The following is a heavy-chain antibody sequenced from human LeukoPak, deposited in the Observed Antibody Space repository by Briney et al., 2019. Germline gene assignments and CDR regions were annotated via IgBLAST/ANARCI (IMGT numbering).Heavy chain of an antibody. Sequence: GASVKVSCKASGYTFTGYYMHWVRQAPGQGLEWMGWINPNSGGTNYAQKFQGRVTMTRDTSISTAYMELSRLRSDDTAVYYCARRIGGTTDLGVDYWGQGTLVTVSS. D-gene: IGHD4-17*01. V-gene: IGHV1-2*02. CDR2: INPNSGGT. J-gene: IGHJ4*02. CDR3: ARRIGGTTDLGVDY. CDR1: GYTFTGYY.